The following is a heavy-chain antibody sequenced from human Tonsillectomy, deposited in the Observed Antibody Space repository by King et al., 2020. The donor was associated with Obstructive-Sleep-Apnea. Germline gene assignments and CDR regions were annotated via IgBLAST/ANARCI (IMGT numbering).Heavy chain of an antibody. V-gene: IGHV5-51*01. CDR3: ARPYGGPTNHCDY. Sequence: QLVQSGAEVKKPGESLKISCKGSGYSFTSYWIGWVRHMLGKGLEGMGFIYPGDSDTRYIPSFPGQVTFSADKSIRTAYLQWRSLKASDTAMYYCARPYGGPTNHCDYWGQGTLVTVSS. D-gene: IGHD4-23*01. J-gene: IGHJ4*02. CDR2: IYPGDSDT. CDR1: GYSFTSYW.